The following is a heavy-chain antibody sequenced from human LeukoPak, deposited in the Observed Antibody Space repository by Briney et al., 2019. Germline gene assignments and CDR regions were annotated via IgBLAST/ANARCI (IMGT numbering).Heavy chain of an antibody. Sequence: PGRSLRLSCAASGFTFSSYAMHWVRQAPGKGLEWVAVISYDGSNKYYADSVKGRFTISRDNSKNTLYLQMNSLRVEDTAVYYCARTGYSSSWYYFDYWGQGTLVTVSS. CDR2: ISYDGSNK. D-gene: IGHD6-13*01. CDR1: GFTFSSYA. J-gene: IGHJ4*02. CDR3: ARTGYSSSWYYFDY. V-gene: IGHV3-30*04.